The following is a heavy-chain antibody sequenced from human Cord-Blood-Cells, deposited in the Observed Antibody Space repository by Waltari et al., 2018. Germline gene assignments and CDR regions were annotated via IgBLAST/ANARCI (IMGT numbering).Heavy chain of an antibody. Sequence: QVQLRQWGAGLLKPSETLSLPCAVHGVSFSAYYWSWIRQPPGKGLEWIGEINQSGSTNYNPSLKSRVTISVDTSKNQFSLKLSSVTAADTAVYYCARGPTTFDPWGQGTLVTVSS. V-gene: IGHV4-34*01. CDR1: GVSFSAYY. D-gene: IGHD4-17*01. CDR3: ARGPTTFDP. J-gene: IGHJ5*02. CDR2: INQSGST.